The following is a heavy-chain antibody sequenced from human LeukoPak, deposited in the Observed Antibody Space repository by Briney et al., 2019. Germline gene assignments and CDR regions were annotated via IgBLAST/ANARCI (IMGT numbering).Heavy chain of an antibody. CDR1: GFTFNSYA. V-gene: IGHV3-23*01. J-gene: IGHJ4*02. CDR2: ISDSGGNT. D-gene: IGHD3-10*01. Sequence: PGGSLRLSCAASGFTFNSYAMSWVRQAPWERLQWVSGISDSGGNTYYADSVRGRFTISRDNSKNTLYLQMNSLRAEDTAVYYCARDSGKTLWFGELLYSNLYYFDYWGQGTLVTVSS. CDR3: ARDSGKTLWFGELLYSNLYYFDY.